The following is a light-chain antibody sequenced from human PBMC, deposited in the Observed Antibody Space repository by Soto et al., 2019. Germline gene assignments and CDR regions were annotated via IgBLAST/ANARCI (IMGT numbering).Light chain of an antibody. CDR3: QSYDSSLSVV. CDR2: SNS. Sequence: QSVLTQAPSVSGAPGQRVTISCTGSSSNIGAGYDVHWYQQLPGTAPKLLIYSNSNRPSGVPYRFSGSKSGTSASLAITGLQAEDEADYYCQSYDSSLSVVFGGGTKLTVL. J-gene: IGLJ2*01. CDR1: SSNIGAGYD. V-gene: IGLV1-40*01.